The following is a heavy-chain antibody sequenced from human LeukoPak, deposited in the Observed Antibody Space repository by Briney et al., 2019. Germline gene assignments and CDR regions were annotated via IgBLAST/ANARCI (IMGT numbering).Heavy chain of an antibody. J-gene: IGHJ4*02. CDR3: ARAGQFISARPITFDY. CDR2: IYYSGRT. D-gene: IGHD6-6*01. Sequence: PSETLSLTCTVSGGSISNYYWCWIRQPPGKGLEWIGYIYYSGRTNSNPSLESRVTISLDTSKNQFSLKLSSVTAADTAVYYCARAGQFISARPITFDYWGQGSLVTASA. CDR1: GGSISNYY. V-gene: IGHV4-59*01.